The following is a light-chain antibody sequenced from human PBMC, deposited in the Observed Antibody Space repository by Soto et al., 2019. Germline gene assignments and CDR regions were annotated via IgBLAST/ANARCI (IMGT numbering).Light chain of an antibody. J-gene: IGLJ1*01. Sequence: QSALTQPASVSGSPGQSITISCIGSISDVGTYNLVSWFQQHPGKAPKLMIFEVSERPSGVSNRFSGSKSGNAASLTISGLQAEDEADYYCSSSAGGGTYVFGTGTKLTVL. CDR3: SSSAGGGTYV. V-gene: IGLV2-23*02. CDR2: EVS. CDR1: ISDVGTYNL.